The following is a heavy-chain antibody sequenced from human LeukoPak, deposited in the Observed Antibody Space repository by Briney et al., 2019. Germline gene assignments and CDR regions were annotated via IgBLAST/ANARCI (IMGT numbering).Heavy chain of an antibody. J-gene: IGHJ4*02. CDR3: ARGRSGYSYGPRFDY. D-gene: IGHD5-18*01. V-gene: IGHV4-34*01. Sequence: SETLSLTCAVYGGSFNGYYWSWIRQPPGKGLEWIGEINHSGSTNYNPSLKSRVTISVDTSKNQFSLKLSSVTAADTAVYYCARGRSGYSYGPRFDYWGQGTLVTVSS. CDR1: GGSFNGYY. CDR2: INHSGST.